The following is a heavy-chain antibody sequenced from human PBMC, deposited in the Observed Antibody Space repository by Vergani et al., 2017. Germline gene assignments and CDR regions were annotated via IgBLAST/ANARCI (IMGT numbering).Heavy chain of an antibody. CDR2: IYYSGST. CDR1: GGSLRSTFYY. J-gene: IGHJ6*03. Sequence: QLQLQESDPGLVKPSETLSLTCTVSGGSLRSTFYYWGWIRQPPGKGLEWIGTIYYSGSTYYNPSLKSRVTISVDTSKNQFSLKLNSVTAADTAVYYCARHKELLVPGNYYYYYYMDVWGKGTTVTVSS. V-gene: IGHV4-39*01. CDR3: ARHKELLVPGNYYYYYYMDV. D-gene: IGHD1-26*01.